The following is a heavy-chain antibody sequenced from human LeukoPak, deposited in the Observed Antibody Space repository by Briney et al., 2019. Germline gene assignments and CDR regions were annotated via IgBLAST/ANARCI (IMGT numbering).Heavy chain of an antibody. J-gene: IGHJ4*02. CDR1: GFSFSSHW. D-gene: IGHD3-16*02. Sequence: GGSLRLSCVDSGFSFSSHWMSWVRQGPGKGLEWVATINQDGSVIYYVDSVKGRFTISRDNPKNSLYLQMNSLRAEDTAVYYCARSGFTYDYVWGSYRFDYWGQGTLVTVSS. CDR2: INQDGSVI. V-gene: IGHV3-7*01. CDR3: ARSGFTYDYVWGSYRFDY.